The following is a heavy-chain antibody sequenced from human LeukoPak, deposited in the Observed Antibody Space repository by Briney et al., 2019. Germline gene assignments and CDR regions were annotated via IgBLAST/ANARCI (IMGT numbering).Heavy chain of an antibody. CDR3: AMGAWSHYFDY. CDR1: GGSFSGYY. V-gene: IGHV4-34*01. J-gene: IGHJ4*02. Sequence: SETLSLTCAVYGGSFSGYYWSWIRQPPGKGLEWIGEINHSGSTNYNPSLKSRVTISVDTSKNQFSLKLSSVTAADTAVYYCAMGAWSHYFDYWGQGTLVTVSS. D-gene: IGHD3-16*01. CDR2: INHSGST.